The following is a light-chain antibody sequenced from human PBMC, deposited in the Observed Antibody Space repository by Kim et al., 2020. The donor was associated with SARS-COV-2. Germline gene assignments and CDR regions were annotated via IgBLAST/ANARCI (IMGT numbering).Light chain of an antibody. J-gene: IGKJ1*01. CDR1: QSTY. CDR3: QQRSNWLWT. Sequence: LSLSPGERAPLSCRASQSTYLAWYQQKRGQAPRLLIYDASDRATGSPARFSGSGSGTDFTLTISSLEPEDFAVYYCQQRSNWLWTFGQGTKVEIK. V-gene: IGKV3-11*01. CDR2: DAS.